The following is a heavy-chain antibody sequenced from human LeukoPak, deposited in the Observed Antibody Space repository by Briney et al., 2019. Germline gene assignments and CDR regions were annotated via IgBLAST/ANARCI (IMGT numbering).Heavy chain of an antibody. CDR3: ASSDFWSGYHIDY. J-gene: IGHJ4*02. V-gene: IGHV4-61*02. CDR2: IYTSGST. Sequence: SETLSLTCTVSGGSISSGSYYWSWIRQPAGKGLEWIGRIYTSGSTNYNPSLKSRVTISVDTSKNQFSLKLSSVTAADTAVYYCASSDFWSGYHIDYWSQGTLVTVSS. D-gene: IGHD3-3*01. CDR1: GGSISSGSYY.